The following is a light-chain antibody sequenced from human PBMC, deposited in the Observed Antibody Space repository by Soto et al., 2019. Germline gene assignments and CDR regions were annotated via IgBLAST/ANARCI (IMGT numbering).Light chain of an antibody. V-gene: IGKV3-11*01. CDR3: QQRNMWPIT. J-gene: IGKJ5*01. Sequence: EIVLTQSPATLSVSPVEIVTLSFRASQNLHSFLSWYQQRPGQAPRLLIYGASTRATGIPARFSGSGSGTDFTLTISSLEPQDSAVYYCQQRNMWPITFGQGTRLEI. CDR2: GAS. CDR1: QNLHSF.